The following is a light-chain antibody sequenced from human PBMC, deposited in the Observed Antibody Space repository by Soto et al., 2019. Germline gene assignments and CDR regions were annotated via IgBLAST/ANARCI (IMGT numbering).Light chain of an antibody. J-gene: IGKJ1*01. CDR2: FAS. Sequence: DIQMTQSPSAMSASVGDRVTITCRASQGITNNLAWFQQRPGKVPRRLIYFASTLQSGVPSRFSGSGSGTEFTLTISGLEPEDFATYYCLQVNSYPWTFGTGTNVEIK. CDR1: QGITNN. CDR3: LQVNSYPWT. V-gene: IGKV1-17*03.